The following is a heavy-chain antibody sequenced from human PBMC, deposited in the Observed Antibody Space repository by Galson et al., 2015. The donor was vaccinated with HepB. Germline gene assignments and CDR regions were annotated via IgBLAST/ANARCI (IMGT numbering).Heavy chain of an antibody. J-gene: IGHJ3*02. CDR2: IWYDGSNK. Sequence: SLRLSCAASGFTFSSYGMHWVRQAPGKGLEWVAVIWYDGSNKYYADSVKGRFTISRDNSKNTLYLQMNSLRAEDTAVYYCARGKYYYDSSGYSDAFDIWGQGTMATVSS. CDR3: ARGKYYYDSSGYSDAFDI. D-gene: IGHD3-22*01. V-gene: IGHV3-33*01. CDR1: GFTFSSYG.